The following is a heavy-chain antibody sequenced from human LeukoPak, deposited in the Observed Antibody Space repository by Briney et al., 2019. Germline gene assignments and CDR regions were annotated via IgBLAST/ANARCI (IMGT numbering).Heavy chain of an antibody. CDR2: ISSNGDAT. CDR1: GFAFSNYA. Sequence: GGSLRLSCAASGFAFSNYALHWVRQAPGKGLEYVSAISSNGDATFYANSVKGRFTISRDNSKNTLYLQMGSLRAEDMAVYYCVRVGNYREFDYWGQGTLVTVSS. V-gene: IGHV3-64*01. CDR3: VRVGNYREFDY. D-gene: IGHD1-7*01. J-gene: IGHJ4*02.